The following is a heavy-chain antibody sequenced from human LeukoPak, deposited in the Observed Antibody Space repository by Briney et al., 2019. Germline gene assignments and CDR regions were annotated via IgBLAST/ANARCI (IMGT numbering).Heavy chain of an antibody. CDR2: IIPIFGTA. CDR3: ARARMGTIESPLGY. CDR1: VGTFSSYA. J-gene: IGHJ4*02. Sequence: SSVKVPCKASVGTFSSYAISWVRQAPGHGREWVGGIIPIFGTANYAQTFQGRVRSTADEATSTAYMELSSMRSEDTAVYYCARARMGTIESPLGYWGQGTLVTVSS. D-gene: IGHD5-24*01. V-gene: IGHV1-69*13.